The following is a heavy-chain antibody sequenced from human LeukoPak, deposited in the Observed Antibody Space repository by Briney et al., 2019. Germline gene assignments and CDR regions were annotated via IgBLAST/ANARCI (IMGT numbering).Heavy chain of an antibody. CDR1: EFTFSSYN. CDR2: ISSSSAYI. J-gene: IGHJ6*02. V-gene: IGHV3-21*01. CDR3: TRDLMDYDVSTGLHHYYMDV. D-gene: IGHD3-9*01. Sequence: NPGGSLRLSCAASEFTFSSYNMNWVRQAPGKGLEWVSSISSSSAYIYYADSVKGRFTISRDNAKNTLYLQMNTLRVEDTAVYYCTRDLMDYDVSTGLHHYYMDVWGQGTTVTVSS.